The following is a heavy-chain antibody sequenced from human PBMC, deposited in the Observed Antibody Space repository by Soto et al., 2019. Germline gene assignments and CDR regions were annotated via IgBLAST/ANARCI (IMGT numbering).Heavy chain of an antibody. CDR3: ARPGLHDYDSSGYNWFDP. CDR1: GYCFTSYW. J-gene: IGHJ5*02. CDR2: IYPGDSDT. D-gene: IGHD3-22*01. Sequence: GESLTISCKASGYCFTSYWIGWVRQMPGKGLEWMGIIYPGDSDTRYNPSFQGQVTISADKSISTAYLQWSSLKVSDTAMYYCARPGLHDYDSSGYNWFDPWGQGTLVTVSS. V-gene: IGHV5-51*01.